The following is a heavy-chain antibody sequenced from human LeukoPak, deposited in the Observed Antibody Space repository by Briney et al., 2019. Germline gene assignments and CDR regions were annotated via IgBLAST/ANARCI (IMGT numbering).Heavy chain of an antibody. Sequence: GGSLRLSCAASGFTFSSYSMNWVRQAPGKGLEWVSSISSSSSYIYYADSVKGRFTISRDNAKNSLYLQMNSLRAEDTAVYYCARAIAVAGTGEFMFDPWGQGTLVTVSS. V-gene: IGHV3-21*01. J-gene: IGHJ5*02. CDR2: ISSSSSYI. CDR1: GFTFSSYS. D-gene: IGHD6-19*01. CDR3: ARAIAVAGTGEFMFDP.